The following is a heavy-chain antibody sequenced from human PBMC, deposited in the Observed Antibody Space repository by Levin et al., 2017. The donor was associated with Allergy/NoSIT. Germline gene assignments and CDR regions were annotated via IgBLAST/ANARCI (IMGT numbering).Heavy chain of an antibody. Sequence: GESLKISCAASGFTFSNYGMHWVRQASGKGLDWVAVISHDGTFAYYADSVRGRFTLSRDNSKNTLSLQMNSLRPEDTAVYYCAKDSRDYGGAYYFDYWGQGTLVTVSA. J-gene: IGHJ4*02. CDR2: ISHDGTFA. CDR1: GFTFSNYG. CDR3: AKDSRDYGGAYYFDY. V-gene: IGHV3-30*18. D-gene: IGHD4/OR15-4a*01.